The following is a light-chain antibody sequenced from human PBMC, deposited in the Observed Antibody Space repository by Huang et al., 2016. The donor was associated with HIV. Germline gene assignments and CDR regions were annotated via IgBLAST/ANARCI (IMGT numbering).Light chain of an antibody. V-gene: IGKV3-15*01. CDR1: QSVSNN. J-gene: IGKJ1*01. CDR2: GVS. CDR3: QQSNSWPPWT. Sequence: EIVMTQSPAILSVSPGERATLSCRASQSVSNNLAWYQQKPGQAPRLVIYGVSTRATGIPGRVSGRGSRTEFTLTISSLQSEDFAVYYCQQSNSWPPWTFGQGTKVEI.